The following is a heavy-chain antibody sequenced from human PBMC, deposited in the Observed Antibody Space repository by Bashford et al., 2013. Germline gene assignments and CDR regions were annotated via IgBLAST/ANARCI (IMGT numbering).Heavy chain of an antibody. V-gene: IGHV4-61*08. J-gene: IGHJ4*02. Sequence: SETLSLTCTVSGGSIRRPDHYCSWIRQPPGKGLDWIGYISYSGSTNYNPSLKSRVTISLDTSKNKFSLKLRSVTAADTAMYYCARRWLLPPDYWSQGTLVTVSS. CDR3: ARRWLLPPDY. CDR2: ISYSGST. CDR1: GGSIRRPDHY. D-gene: IGHD2-15*01.